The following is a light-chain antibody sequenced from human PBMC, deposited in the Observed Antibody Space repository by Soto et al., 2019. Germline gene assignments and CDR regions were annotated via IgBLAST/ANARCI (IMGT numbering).Light chain of an antibody. J-gene: IGKJ1*01. CDR3: LQDYKYPRT. Sequence: AIQMTQSPSSLSAFVGDRVTITCRASQGIRNELGWYQQIPGKAPKLLIYAASTLESGVPLRFSASGSGTDFTLSISGLRPEDVATYYCLQDYKYPRTFGQGTKVEI. CDR2: AAS. V-gene: IGKV1-6*01. CDR1: QGIRNE.